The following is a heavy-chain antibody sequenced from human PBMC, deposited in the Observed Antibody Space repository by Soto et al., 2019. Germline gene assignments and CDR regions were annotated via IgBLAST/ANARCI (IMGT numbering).Heavy chain of an antibody. CDR2: ISASGGST. CDR1: GFTFSTYA. Sequence: EVQLVESGGGLVQPGGSLRLSCAASGFTFSTYAMSWVRQAPGKGLEWVSGISASGGSTYYADSVRGRFTISRDNSKNTLYVEMNSLRADDTAVYYCAKGHAEVAGTTDCWGQGTLVTVSS. J-gene: IGHJ4*02. D-gene: IGHD6-19*01. V-gene: IGHV3-23*04. CDR3: AKGHAEVAGTTDC.